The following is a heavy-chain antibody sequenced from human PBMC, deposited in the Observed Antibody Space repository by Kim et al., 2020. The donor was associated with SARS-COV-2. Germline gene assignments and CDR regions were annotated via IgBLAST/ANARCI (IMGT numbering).Heavy chain of an antibody. CDR3: ARGRGYSYGSYFDY. CDR2: MYHSGST. D-gene: IGHD5-18*01. Sequence: SETLSLTCAVSGGSISNSNWWSWVRQPPGQGLEWIGEMYHSGSTNYNPSLKSRVTISVDKSKNQFSLKLSSVTAADTAVYYCARGRGYSYGSYFDYWGQGTLVTVSS. J-gene: IGHJ4*02. CDR1: GGSISNSNW. V-gene: IGHV4-4*02.